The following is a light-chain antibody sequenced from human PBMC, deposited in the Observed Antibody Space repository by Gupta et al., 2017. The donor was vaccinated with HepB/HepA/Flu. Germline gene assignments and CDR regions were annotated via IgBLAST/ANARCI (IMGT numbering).Light chain of an antibody. J-gene: IGLJ3*02. CDR1: SSNIGAGYD. CDR2: GNS. V-gene: IGLV1-40*01. CDR3: QPYDSSLSGSWV. Sequence: QSVLTQPPSVSGAPGQRVTISCTGSSSNIGAGYDVHWYQQLPGTAPKLLIYGNSNRPSGGPDRFSGSKSGTSASLAITGLQAEDEADYYCQPYDSSLSGSWVFGGGTKLTVL.